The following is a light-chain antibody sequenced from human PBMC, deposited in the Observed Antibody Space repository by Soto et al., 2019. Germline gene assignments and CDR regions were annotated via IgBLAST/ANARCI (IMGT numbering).Light chain of an antibody. Sequence: QSVLTQPASVSGSPGQSIAISCTGTSSDVGGYNYVSWYQQHPGKTPNLMIYDVSNRPSGVSNRFSGSKSGNTASLTISGLQAEDEADYYCSSYTSSSTWVFGGGIKLTVL. CDR3: SSYTSSSTWV. CDR1: SSDVGGYNY. CDR2: DVS. J-gene: IGLJ3*02. V-gene: IGLV2-14*01.